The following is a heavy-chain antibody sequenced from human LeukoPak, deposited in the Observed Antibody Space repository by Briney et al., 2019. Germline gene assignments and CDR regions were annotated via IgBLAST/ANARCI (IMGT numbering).Heavy chain of an antibody. CDR2: LSAYNGNT. D-gene: IGHD5-18*01. V-gene: IGHV1-18*01. CDR1: GDTFTSYG. CDR3: ARGGYSYGYYYFDY. J-gene: IGHJ4*02. Sequence: ASVKVSCKASGDTFTSYGISWVRQAPGQGLEWMGWLSAYNGNTNYAQKLQGRVTMTTDTSTSTAYMELRSLRSDDTAVYYCARGGYSYGYYYFDYWGQGTLVTVSS.